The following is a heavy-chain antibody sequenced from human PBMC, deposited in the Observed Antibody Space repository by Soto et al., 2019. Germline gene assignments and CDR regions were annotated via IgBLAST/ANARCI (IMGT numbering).Heavy chain of an antibody. Sequence: PSETLSLTCTVSGGSISSYYWSWIRQPPGKGLEWIGYIYYSGSTNYNPSLKSRVTISVDTSKNQFSLKLSSVTAADTAVYYCARDGYGDYQDAFDIWGQGTMVTGSS. CDR3: ARDGYGDYQDAFDI. V-gene: IGHV4-59*01. J-gene: IGHJ3*02. CDR2: IYYSGST. D-gene: IGHD4-17*01. CDR1: GGSISSYY.